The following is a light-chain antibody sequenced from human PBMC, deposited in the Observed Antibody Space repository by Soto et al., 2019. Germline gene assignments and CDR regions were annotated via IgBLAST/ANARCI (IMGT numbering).Light chain of an antibody. CDR3: QQYNTWLLWT. Sequence: ETVVTESAVTLSFTQGERSTLSCMASQSVSSSYLAWYQQKPGQAPRLLIYGASTRATGIPARFSGSGSGTEFTLTISILQSEDFAVYYCQQYNTWLLWTFGQGTKVDIK. V-gene: IGKV3-15*01. J-gene: IGKJ1*01. CDR2: GAS. CDR1: QSVSSSY.